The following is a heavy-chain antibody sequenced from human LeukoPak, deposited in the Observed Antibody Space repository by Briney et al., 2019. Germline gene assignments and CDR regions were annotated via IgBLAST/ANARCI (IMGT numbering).Heavy chain of an antibody. D-gene: IGHD6-19*01. CDR2: VISNGGST. Sequence: GGSLRLSCAASGFTYNNYAMTWVRQAPGEGLQWVSSVISNGGSTYHAVSVRGRFTISRDNSKSTLYLQMNSLRAEDTAIDYCAREGGGLTVAGRRGIDYWGQGSLVTVSS. CDR3: AREGGGLTVAGRRGIDY. J-gene: IGHJ4*02. CDR1: GFTYNNYA. V-gene: IGHV3-23*01.